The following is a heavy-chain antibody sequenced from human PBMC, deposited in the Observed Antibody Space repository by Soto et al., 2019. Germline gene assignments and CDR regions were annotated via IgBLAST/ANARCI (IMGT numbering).Heavy chain of an antibody. D-gene: IGHD3-22*01. CDR1: GDSFSSFA. V-gene: IGHV1-69*06. CDR3: ARPYYDSSGYYLWYFEY. Sequence: QVQLVQSGAEVKKPGSSVKISCKASGDSFSSFAVTWVRQAPGQGLEWMGGIIPNFDTPKYAQKFQGRVTIIADKSTSTPYMQLSSQRSEDTAVYYCARPYYDSSGYYLWYFEYWGQGTLVTVSS. CDR2: IIPNFDTP. J-gene: IGHJ4*02.